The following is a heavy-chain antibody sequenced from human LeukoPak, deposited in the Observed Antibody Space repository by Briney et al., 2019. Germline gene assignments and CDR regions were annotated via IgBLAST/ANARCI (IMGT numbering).Heavy chain of an antibody. CDR2: IYSGGST. V-gene: IGHV3-53*01. J-gene: IGHJ6*03. Sequence: PGGSLRLSCAASGFTVSNNYMSWVRQAPGKGLEWVSVIYSGGSTYHADSVKSRFTISRDNSKNTLYLQMNSLRAEDTAVYYCARGHISMIVAPYYMDVWGKGTTVTVSS. D-gene: IGHD3-22*01. CDR3: ARGHISMIVAPYYMDV. CDR1: GFTVSNNY.